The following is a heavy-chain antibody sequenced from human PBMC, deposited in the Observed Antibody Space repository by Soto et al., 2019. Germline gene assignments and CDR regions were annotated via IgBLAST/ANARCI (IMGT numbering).Heavy chain of an antibody. CDR1: GGSISSFYYY. Sequence: SETLSLTCTVSGGSISSFYYYWSWIRQPPGKGLEWIGYIYYSGSTYYNPSLKSRVTISVDTSKNQFSLKLSSVTAADTAVYYCASTRGYSYGYTVYYYGMDVWGQGTTVTVSS. J-gene: IGHJ6*02. CDR3: ASTRGYSYGYTVYYYGMDV. D-gene: IGHD5-18*01. CDR2: IYYSGST. V-gene: IGHV4-30-4*01.